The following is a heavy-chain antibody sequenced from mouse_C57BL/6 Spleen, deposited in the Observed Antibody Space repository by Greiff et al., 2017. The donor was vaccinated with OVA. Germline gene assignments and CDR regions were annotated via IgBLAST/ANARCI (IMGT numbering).Heavy chain of an antibody. J-gene: IGHJ2*01. Sequence: QVQLKQSGAELVRPGASVTLSCKASGYTFTDYEMHWVKQTPVHGLEWIGAIDPETGGTAYNQKVKGKAILTADKSSSTAYMELRSLTSEDSAVYYCTRCPHYYGSSYFDYWGQGTTLTVSS. D-gene: IGHD1-1*01. CDR1: GYTFTDYE. CDR2: IDPETGGT. V-gene: IGHV1-15*01. CDR3: TRCPHYYGSSYFDY.